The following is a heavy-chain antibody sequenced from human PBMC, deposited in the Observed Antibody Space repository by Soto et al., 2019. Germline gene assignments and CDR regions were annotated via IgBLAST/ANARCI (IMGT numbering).Heavy chain of an antibody. Sequence: SETLSLTCAVYGGSFSGYYWSWIRQPPGKGLEWIGEINHSGSTNYNPSLKSRVTISVDTSKNQFSLKLSSVTAADTAVYYCARAFIVVVPAAMGKNNWFDPWGQGTLVTVSS. CDR1: GGSFSGYY. D-gene: IGHD2-2*01. CDR2: INHSGST. CDR3: ARAFIVVVPAAMGKNNWFDP. V-gene: IGHV4-34*01. J-gene: IGHJ5*02.